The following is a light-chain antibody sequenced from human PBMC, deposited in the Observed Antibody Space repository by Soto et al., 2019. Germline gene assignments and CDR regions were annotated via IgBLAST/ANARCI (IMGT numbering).Light chain of an antibody. V-gene: IGKV3-20*01. CDR3: QQYGRTPYT. Sequence: EIVVTQSSGTLSLSPGERATLSCRASQSVDSNYLAWYQQKPGQAPRLLIYGASTRANGIPDRFSGSGSGTDFTLTISKLEPEDFAVYHCQQYGRTPYTFGQGTKLEIK. CDR1: QSVDSNY. CDR2: GAS. J-gene: IGKJ2*01.